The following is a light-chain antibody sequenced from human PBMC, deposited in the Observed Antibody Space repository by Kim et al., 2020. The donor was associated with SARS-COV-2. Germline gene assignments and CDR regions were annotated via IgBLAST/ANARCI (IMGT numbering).Light chain of an antibody. CDR2: DVS. Sequence: GPSITISCTGTSSDVGGYNYVSWYQQYPGKAPKLMIYDVSKRPSGVSNRFSGSKSGNTASLTISGLQAEDEADYYCSSYTSSTTLVFGTGTKVTVL. J-gene: IGLJ1*01. V-gene: IGLV2-14*04. CDR1: SSDVGGYNY. CDR3: SSYTSSTTLV.